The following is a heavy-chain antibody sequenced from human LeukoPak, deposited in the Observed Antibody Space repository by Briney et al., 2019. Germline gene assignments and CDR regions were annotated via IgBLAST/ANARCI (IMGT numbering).Heavy chain of an antibody. CDR3: ARLVGDSGWYFSDY. CDR2: IYYSGST. V-gene: IGHV4-61*01. J-gene: IGHJ4*02. CDR1: GDSVSSGSYY. D-gene: IGHD6-19*01. Sequence: SETLSLTCTVSGDSVSSGSYYWSWIRQPPGKGLEWIGYIYYSGSTNYNPSLKSRVTISVDTSKNQFSLKLSSVTAADTAVYYCARLVGDSGWYFSDYWGQGTLVTVSS.